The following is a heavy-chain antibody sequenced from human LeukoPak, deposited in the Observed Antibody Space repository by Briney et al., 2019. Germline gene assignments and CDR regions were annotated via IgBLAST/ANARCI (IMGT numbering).Heavy chain of an antibody. D-gene: IGHD3-22*01. CDR1: GASISSYY. V-gene: IGHV4-59*01. CDR3: ARENPSGYYNRPIDY. Sequence: SETLSLTCTVSGASISSYYWSWIRQPPGKGLEWIGDIYYSGSIKYNPSLKSRVTMSVDTSKNRFSLKLSSVTAADTAIYYCARENPSGYYNRPIDYWGQGTLVTVSS. J-gene: IGHJ4*02. CDR2: IYYSGSI.